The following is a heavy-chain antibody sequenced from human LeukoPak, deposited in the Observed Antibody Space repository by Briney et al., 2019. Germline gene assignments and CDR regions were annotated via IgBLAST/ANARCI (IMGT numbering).Heavy chain of an antibody. CDR1: GGSISSYY. CDR3: ARLQRWSYNWFDP. CDR2: IYYSGST. D-gene: IGHD4-23*01. Sequence: PSETLSLTRTVSGGSISSYYWSWIRQPPGKGLEWIGYIYYSGSTNYNPSPKSRVTISVDTSKNQFSLKLSSVTAADTAVYYCARLQRWSYNWFDPWGQGTLVTVSS. J-gene: IGHJ5*02. V-gene: IGHV4-59*08.